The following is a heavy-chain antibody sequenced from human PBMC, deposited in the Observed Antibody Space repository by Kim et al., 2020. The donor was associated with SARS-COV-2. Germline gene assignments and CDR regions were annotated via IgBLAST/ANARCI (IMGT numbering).Heavy chain of an antibody. CDR3: ARDTNYCGGDCYPGYFDL. Sequence: ASVKVSCKASGYTVTSYGISWVRQAPGQGLEWMGWISAYNGNTNYAQKLQGRVTMTTDTSTSTAYMELRSLRSDDKAVYYCARDTNYCGGDCYPGYFDLWGRGTLVTVSS. D-gene: IGHD2-21*02. V-gene: IGHV1-18*04. J-gene: IGHJ2*01. CDR1: GYTVTSYG. CDR2: ISAYNGNT.